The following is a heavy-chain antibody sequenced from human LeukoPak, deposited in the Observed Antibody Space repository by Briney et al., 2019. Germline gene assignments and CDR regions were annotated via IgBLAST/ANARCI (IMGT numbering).Heavy chain of an antibody. Sequence: ASLKVSCTASGYTFTSYGISWARQAPGQGLEWMGWISAYNGNTNYAQKLQGRVTMTTDTSTSTAYMELRSLRSDVTAVYYCPRVMAAAALYYGMDVWGQGTTVTASS. D-gene: IGHD6-13*01. CDR2: ISAYNGNT. CDR3: PRVMAAAALYYGMDV. CDR1: GYTFTSYG. J-gene: IGHJ6*01. V-gene: IGHV1-18*01.